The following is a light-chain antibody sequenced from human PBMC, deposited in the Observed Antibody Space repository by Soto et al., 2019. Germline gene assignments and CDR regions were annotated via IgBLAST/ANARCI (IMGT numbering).Light chain of an antibody. V-gene: IGLV1-40*01. CDR2: DTT. CDR1: HSDIGAGYG. J-gene: IGLJ2*01. Sequence: QSVLTQPPSVTGAPGQRVTISCTGSHSDIGAGYGVHWYQQFPHSAPKLLIYDTTNRPSGVPDRFSGSRSGTSASLAITGLQDEDEADYYCQSFDSRRIGLLFGGGTKVTVL. CDR3: QSFDSRRIGLL.